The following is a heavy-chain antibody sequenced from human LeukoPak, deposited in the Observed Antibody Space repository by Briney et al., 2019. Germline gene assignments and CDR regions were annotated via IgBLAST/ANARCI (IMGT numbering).Heavy chain of an antibody. CDR3: VRIPNSANFPNWFDP. Sequence: GGSLRLSCAASGFTFSSSTMNRVRRAPGKGLEWVSSISSSSDYIYYADSVKGRFTISTDNAKNSLYLQMNSLRAEDTAVYYCVRIPNSANFPNWFDPWGQGTLVTVSS. CDR2: ISSSSDYI. V-gene: IGHV3-21*01. CDR1: GFTFSSST. D-gene: IGHD4/OR15-4a*01. J-gene: IGHJ5*02.